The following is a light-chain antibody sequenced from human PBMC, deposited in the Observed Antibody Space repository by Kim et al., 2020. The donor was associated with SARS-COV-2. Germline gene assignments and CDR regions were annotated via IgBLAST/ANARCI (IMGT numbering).Light chain of an antibody. CDR1: QSISNW. V-gene: IGKV1-5*03. CDR3: QQYNSYWT. J-gene: IGKJ1*01. CDR2: EES. Sequence: SESGGERVTITCRASQSISNWLAGYQQRPGKAPKLLIYEESSLESGVPSRFSGSGSGTEFTLTIRSLQPDDFATYYCQQYNSYWTFGQGTKVDIK.